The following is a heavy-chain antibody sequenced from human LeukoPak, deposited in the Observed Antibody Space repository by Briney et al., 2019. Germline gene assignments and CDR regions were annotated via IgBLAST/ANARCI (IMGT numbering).Heavy chain of an antibody. V-gene: IGHV3-48*04. CDR3: ARKGPPGAFDI. CDR2: ISSSSSTI. J-gene: IGHJ3*02. Sequence: GGSLRLSCAASGFTFSSYSMNWVRQAPGKGLEWVSYISSSSSTIYYADSVKGRFTISRDNAKNSLYLQMNSLRAEDTAVYYCARKGPPGAFDIWGQGTMVTVSS. CDR1: GFTFSSYS.